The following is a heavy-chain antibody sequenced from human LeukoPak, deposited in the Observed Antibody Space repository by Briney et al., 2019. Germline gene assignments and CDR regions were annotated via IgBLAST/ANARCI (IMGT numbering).Heavy chain of an antibody. CDR1: GGSISNYY. Sequence: PSETLSLTCAVSGGSISNYYWSWIRQPPGKGLEWIGDIYYSGSTNYNSALKGRVTISVDTSKNQFSLFLSSVTAADTAVYYCARAGWIITSGIDYWGQGALVTVSS. CDR2: IYYSGST. V-gene: IGHV4-59*01. CDR3: ARAGWIITSGIDY. D-gene: IGHD3-10*01. J-gene: IGHJ4*02.